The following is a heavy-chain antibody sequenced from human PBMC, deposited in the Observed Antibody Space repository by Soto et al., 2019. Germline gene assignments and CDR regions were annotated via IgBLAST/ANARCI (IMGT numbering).Heavy chain of an antibody. J-gene: IGHJ6*02. CDR3: ARRGYYYHGMDV. CDR2: IYSGGST. CDR1: GFTVSSND. V-gene: IGHV3-53*01. Sequence: GGSLRLSCAASGFTVSSNDMNWVRQAPGKGLEWVSVIYSGGSTYYADSVKGRFTISRDNSKNTLYLQMNSLRAEDTAVYSCARRGYYYHGMDVWGQGTTVPVSS.